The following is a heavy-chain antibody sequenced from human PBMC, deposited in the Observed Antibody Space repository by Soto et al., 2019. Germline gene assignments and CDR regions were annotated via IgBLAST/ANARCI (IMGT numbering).Heavy chain of an antibody. Sequence: QVQLVQSGAEVKKPGASVKVSCKASGYTFTSYAIHWVRQAPGQRLEWMGWINAGNGNTKYSQKFQGRVTITRDTSASTAYMEPSSLRSEDTAVYYCARGLYNPSDYWGQGTLVTVSS. D-gene: IGHD1-20*01. V-gene: IGHV1-3*01. J-gene: IGHJ4*02. CDR2: INAGNGNT. CDR3: ARGLYNPSDY. CDR1: GYTFTSYA.